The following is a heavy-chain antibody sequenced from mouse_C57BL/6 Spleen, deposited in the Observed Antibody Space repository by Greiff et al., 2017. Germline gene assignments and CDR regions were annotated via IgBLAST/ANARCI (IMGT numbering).Heavy chain of an antibody. V-gene: IGHV1-80*01. CDR1: GYAFSSYW. CDR2: IYPGDGDT. J-gene: IGHJ1*03. Sequence: QVQLQQSGAALVKPGASVKISCKATGYAFSSYWMNWVKQRPGKGLEWIGQIYPGDGDTNYNGKFKGKDTLTADKSSSTAYMQLSSLTSEDSAVYFCARWGDWYFDVWGTGTTVTVSS. CDR3: ARWGDWYFDV.